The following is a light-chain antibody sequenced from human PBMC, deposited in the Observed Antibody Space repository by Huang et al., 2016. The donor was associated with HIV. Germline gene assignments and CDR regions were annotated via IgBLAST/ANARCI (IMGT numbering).Light chain of an antibody. V-gene: IGKV3-20*01. CDR1: QSVSNSY. CDR3: QQYGISPGT. J-gene: IGKJ2*01. CDR2: GAS. Sequence: ETVLTQSPGTLSLSPGERATLSCRASQSVSNSYLAGYQQKPGQAPRLLIYGASSRANGISDRFSGSGAGTDFILTISRLEPEDFAVYYCQQYGISPGTFGQGTKLEIK.